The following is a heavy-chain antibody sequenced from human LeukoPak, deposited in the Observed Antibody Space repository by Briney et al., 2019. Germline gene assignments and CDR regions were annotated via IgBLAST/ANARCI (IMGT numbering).Heavy chain of an antibody. CDR3: ARPHCSSTSCYSWFDP. CDR1: GYTFTGYY. J-gene: IGHJ5*02. V-gene: IGHV1-2*02. D-gene: IGHD2-2*02. CDR2: INPNSGGT. Sequence: GASVKVSCKASGYTFTGYYMHWVRQAPGQGLEWMGWINPNSGGTNYAQKFQGRVTMTRDTSISTAYMELSRQRSDDTAVYYCARPHCSSTSCYSWFDPWGQGTLVTVSS.